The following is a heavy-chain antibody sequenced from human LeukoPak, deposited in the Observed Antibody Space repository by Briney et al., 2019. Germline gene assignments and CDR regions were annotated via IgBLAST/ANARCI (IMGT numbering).Heavy chain of an antibody. D-gene: IGHD1-1*01. CDR1: GYTFTSYG. Sequence: GASVKVSCKASGYTFTSYGISWVRQAPGQGLEWMGWISAYNGNTNYAQKLQGRVTMTTDTSTSTAYMELRSLRSDDTAVYYCARTLTYWNVSHFDYWGQGTLVTVSS. CDR3: ARTLTYWNVSHFDY. V-gene: IGHV1-18*01. CDR2: ISAYNGNT. J-gene: IGHJ4*02.